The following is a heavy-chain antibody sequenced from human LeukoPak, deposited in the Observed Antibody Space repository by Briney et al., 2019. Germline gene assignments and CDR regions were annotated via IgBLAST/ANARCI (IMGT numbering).Heavy chain of an antibody. Sequence: GGSVRLSCAAWVFSDHNNYVNWVRQAPGRGLEWVSIIYGDGDTSYADSVQGRYTISRDNSKNTVYPQMNSMRAEDTALYYCAKESRYYHYWGQGTQVTASS. CDR3: AKESRYYHY. CDR2: IYGDGDT. CDR1: VFSDHNNY. J-gene: IGHJ4*02. V-gene: IGHV3-53*01. D-gene: IGHD3-3*01.